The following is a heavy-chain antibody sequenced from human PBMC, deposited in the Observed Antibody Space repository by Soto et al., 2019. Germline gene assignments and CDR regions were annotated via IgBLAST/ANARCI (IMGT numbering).Heavy chain of an antibody. CDR1: GYTFTGYY. CDR3: ARGDIVVVPAAQKGGMDV. J-gene: IGHJ6*02. CDR2: INPNSGGT. Sequence: ASVKVSCKASGYTFTGYYMHWVRQAPGQGLEWMGWINPNSGGTNYAQKFQGWVTMTRDTSISTAYMELSRLRSDDTAVYYCARGDIVVVPAAQKGGMDVWGQGTTVTVSS. D-gene: IGHD2-2*01. V-gene: IGHV1-2*04.